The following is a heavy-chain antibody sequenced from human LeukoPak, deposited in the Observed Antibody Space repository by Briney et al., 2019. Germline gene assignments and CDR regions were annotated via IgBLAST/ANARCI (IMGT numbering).Heavy chain of an antibody. CDR1: GYSISSGYY. D-gene: IGHD6-19*01. CDR2: IYHSGST. Sequence: SETLSLTCTVSGYSISSGYYWGWIRQPPGKGLEWIGSIYHSGSTYYNPSLKSRVTISVDTSKNQFSLKLSSVTAADTAVYYCARVGIAVAGMEPYYYYYYMDVWGKGTKVSISS. J-gene: IGHJ6*03. V-gene: IGHV4-38-2*02. CDR3: ARVGIAVAGMEPYYYYYYMDV.